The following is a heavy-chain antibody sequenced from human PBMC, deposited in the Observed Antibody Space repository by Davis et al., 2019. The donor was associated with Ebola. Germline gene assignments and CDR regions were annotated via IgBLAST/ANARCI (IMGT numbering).Heavy chain of an antibody. V-gene: IGHV3-23*01. CDR3: ARDSPPVDTAMVDGMDV. J-gene: IGHJ6*02. CDR2: ITGTGGGT. D-gene: IGHD5-18*01. Sequence: GESLKISCAASGFTFSSYAMSWVRQAPGKGLEWVSAITGTGGGTSYTDSVKGRFTISRDNAKNSLYLQMNSLRAEDTAVYYCARDSPPVDTAMVDGMDVWGQGTTVTVSS. CDR1: GFTFSSYA.